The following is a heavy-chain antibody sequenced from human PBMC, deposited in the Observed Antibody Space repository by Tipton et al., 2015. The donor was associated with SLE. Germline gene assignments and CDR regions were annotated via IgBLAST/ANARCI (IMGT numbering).Heavy chain of an antibody. CDR1: GGSFSGYY. V-gene: IGHV4-34*09. Sequence: TLSLTCAVYGGSFSGYYWSWIRQPPGKGLEWIGEINHSGSTNHNPSLKSRVTISVDTSKNQFSLKLSSVTAADTAVYYCARDEGDSGYAQLNYWGQGTLVTVSS. CDR3: ARDEGDSGYAQLNY. CDR2: INHSGST. J-gene: IGHJ4*02. D-gene: IGHD5-12*01.